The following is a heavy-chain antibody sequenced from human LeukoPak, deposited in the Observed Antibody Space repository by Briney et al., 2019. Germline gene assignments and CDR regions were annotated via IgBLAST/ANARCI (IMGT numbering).Heavy chain of an antibody. Sequence: TTSETLSLTCTVSGGSISSYYWSWIRQPPGKGLEWIGHISYSGSTNYNPSLKSRVTISLDTSKNQFSLRLSSVTAADTAVYYCARDSSWDTSGYYDYWGQGTLVTVSS. CDR1: GGSISSYY. V-gene: IGHV4-59*01. CDR2: ISYSGST. CDR3: ARDSSWDTSGYYDY. J-gene: IGHJ4*02. D-gene: IGHD3-22*01.